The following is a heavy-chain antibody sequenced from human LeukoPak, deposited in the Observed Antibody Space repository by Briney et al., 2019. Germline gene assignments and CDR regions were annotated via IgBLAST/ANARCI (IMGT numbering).Heavy chain of an antibody. V-gene: IGHV3-9*03. CDR2: ISWNSDNT. CDR1: GFNFDDYA. CDR3: AKGNSGSHRRGALDV. J-gene: IGHJ3*01. Sequence: PGGSLRLSCAASGFNFDDYAMHWVRQAPGKGLEWVSGISWNSDNTVYADSEKGRFTVSRENAKNSLSLQLNSLRPEDMALYYCAKGNSGSHRRGALDVWGQGTLVIVSS. D-gene: IGHD6-19*01.